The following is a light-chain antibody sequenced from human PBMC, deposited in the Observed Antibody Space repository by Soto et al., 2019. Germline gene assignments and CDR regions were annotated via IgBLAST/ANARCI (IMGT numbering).Light chain of an antibody. Sequence: DIQMTQSPSSLSASVGDRVTITCRASQSIRHYLNWYQHKPGKAPSLLIHAASTLQTGVPSRFSGNGSGTDFTLTINTLQPEDFASYYCQQSYSNVALTFGGGTKVEIK. V-gene: IGKV1-39*01. J-gene: IGKJ4*01. CDR3: QQSYSNVALT. CDR2: AAS. CDR1: QSIRHY.